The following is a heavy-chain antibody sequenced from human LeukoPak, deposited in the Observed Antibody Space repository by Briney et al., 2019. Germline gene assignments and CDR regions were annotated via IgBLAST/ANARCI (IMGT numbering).Heavy chain of an antibody. CDR3: ARDTPPRIAAADYGMDV. Sequence: SETLSLTCIVSADAITSHYYWGWIRQPPGKGGKGLEWIASVYHSGANYVNPSLKSRVTTSVDTSKSHFYLTLTSVTAADTAVYYCARDTPPRIAAADYGMDVWGQGTTVTVSS. CDR2: VYHSGAN. D-gene: IGHD6-13*01. V-gene: IGHV4-38-2*02. J-gene: IGHJ6*02. CDR1: ADAITSHYY.